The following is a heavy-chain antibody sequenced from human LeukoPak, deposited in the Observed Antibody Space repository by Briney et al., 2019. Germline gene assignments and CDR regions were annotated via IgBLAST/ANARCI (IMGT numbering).Heavy chain of an antibody. D-gene: IGHD2-2*01. CDR3: ARTCSSTSCYYWFDP. V-gene: IGHV1-18*01. Sequence: ASVKVSCKASGYTFTSYGIGWVRQAPGQGLEWVGWISAYNGNTNYAQKLQGRVTMTTDTSTSTAYMELRSLRSDDTAVYYCARTCSSTSCYYWFDPWGQGTLVTVSS. CDR2: ISAYNGNT. CDR1: GYTFTSYG. J-gene: IGHJ5*02.